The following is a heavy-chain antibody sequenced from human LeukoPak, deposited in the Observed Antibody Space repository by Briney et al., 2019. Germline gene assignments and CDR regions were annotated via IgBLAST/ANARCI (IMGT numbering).Heavy chain of an antibody. D-gene: IGHD1-7*01. V-gene: IGHV3-30*18. Sequence: GGSLRLSCAASGFIFSSYGMHWVRQAPGKGLEWVAVISYDGSNKYYADSVKGRFTISRDNSKNTLYLQMNSLRAEDTAVYYCAKPKGPGGTLYYFDYWGQGTLVTVSS. CDR3: AKPKGPGGTLYYFDY. CDR2: ISYDGSNK. J-gene: IGHJ4*02. CDR1: GFIFSSYG.